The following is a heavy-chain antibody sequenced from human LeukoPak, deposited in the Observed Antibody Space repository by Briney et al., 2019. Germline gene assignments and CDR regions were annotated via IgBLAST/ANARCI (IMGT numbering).Heavy chain of an antibody. Sequence: GGTLRLSCAASGFTFSSYGMSGVRQAPGKGLEWVSAISGSGGSTYYADSVKGRFTISRDNSKNTLYLQMNSLRAEDTAVYYCAKGPPRLTGYFRSWGQGTLVTVSS. CDR2: ISGSGGST. V-gene: IGHV3-23*01. CDR1: GFTFSSYG. D-gene: IGHD3-9*01. J-gene: IGHJ5*02. CDR3: AKGPPRLTGYFRS.